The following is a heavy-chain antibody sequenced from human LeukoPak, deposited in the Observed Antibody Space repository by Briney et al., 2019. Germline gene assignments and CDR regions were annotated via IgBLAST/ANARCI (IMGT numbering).Heavy chain of an antibody. CDR2: ISSGGSTI. J-gene: IGHJ4*02. V-gene: IGHV3-11*01. D-gene: IGHD6-13*01. Sequence: KPGGSLRLSCAVSGFTFSDYYMSWIRQAPGKGLEWVSYISSGGSTISHADSVKGRFTISRDNAENSLYLQMNSLRAEDTAVYYCAIRAAAGRCFDYWGQGTLVTVSS. CDR3: AIRAAAGRCFDY. CDR1: GFTFSDYY.